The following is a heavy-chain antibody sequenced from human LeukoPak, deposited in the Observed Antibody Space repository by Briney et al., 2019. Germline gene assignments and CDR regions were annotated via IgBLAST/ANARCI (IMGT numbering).Heavy chain of an antibody. V-gene: IGHV4-4*07. CDR1: GGSISSYY. CDR3: ARSPLISSGWLGLDS. Sequence: SETLSLTCTISGGSISSYYWSWIRQPAGKALEWIGRIFTSGSTNYNPSLKSRVTMSVDTSKNQFSLKLSSVTAADTAVYYCARSPLISSGWLGLDSWGQGILVTVSS. D-gene: IGHD6-19*01. CDR2: IFTSGST. J-gene: IGHJ4*02.